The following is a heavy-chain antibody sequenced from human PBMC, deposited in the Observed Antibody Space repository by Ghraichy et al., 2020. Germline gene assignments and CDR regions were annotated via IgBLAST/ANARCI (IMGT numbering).Heavy chain of an antibody. CDR2: IDPNSGRA. CDR1: GYVFTAYF. Sequence: ASVKVSCEASGYVFTAYFIHWVRQAPGQGLEWMGWIDPNSGRAESAQKFQGRITTTTDTYSNTVYMELTTLTSDDTATYYCARDPPALVKPTECSHYWGPGTLFTVSS. D-gene: IGHD2-15*01. CDR3: ARDPPALVKPTECSHY. V-gene: IGHV1-2*02. J-gene: IGHJ4*02.